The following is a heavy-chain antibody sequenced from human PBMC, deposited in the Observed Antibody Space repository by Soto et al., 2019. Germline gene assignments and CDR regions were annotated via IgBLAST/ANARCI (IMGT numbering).Heavy chain of an antibody. CDR1: GGSISSSSYY. D-gene: IGHD6-13*01. Sequence: QLQLQESGPGLVKPSETLSLTCPVSGGSISSSSYYWGGIRPPPRKGLEWIGRNYYSGSTYDNPSLMSRGTISVATCKNECSLKMSSVTATDTAVYYCARDSCSWEKYYCAYWGQGTLVIVS. V-gene: IGHV4-39*01. J-gene: IGHJ4*02. CDR3: ARDSCSWEKYYCAY. CDR2: NYYSGST.